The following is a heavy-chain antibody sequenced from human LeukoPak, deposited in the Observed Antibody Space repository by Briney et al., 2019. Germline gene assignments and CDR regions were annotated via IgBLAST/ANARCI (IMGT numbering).Heavy chain of an antibody. D-gene: IGHD3-10*01. Sequence: GGSLRLSCVVSGFTFSSYHMNWVRQAPGKGLEWVSVIYKNAITFHADTVKGRFTISRDNSKNTLYLQMNNLRADDTAVYYCARSLRVRGVPDYMDVWGKGTTVTVSS. J-gene: IGHJ6*03. CDR3: ARSLRVRGVPDYMDV. CDR2: IYKNAIT. CDR1: GFTFSSYH. V-gene: IGHV3-53*01.